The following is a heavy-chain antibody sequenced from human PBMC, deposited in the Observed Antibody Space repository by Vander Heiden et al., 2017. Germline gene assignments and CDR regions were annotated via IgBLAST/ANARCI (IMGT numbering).Heavy chain of an antibody. CDR1: GYTFGDPW. Sequence: LGQSGAEVKKPGEYLKISCQASGYTFGDPWTGWVRQMPGKGLESMGVIYPADSETRYSPSFEGQVTMSVDKSTNTAYLEWRSLKASDSAMYYCARQNDGNYGDYPYEFWGQGTQVTVSS. D-gene: IGHD4-17*01. CDR2: IYPADSET. CDR3: ARQNDGNYGDYPYEF. J-gene: IGHJ4*02. V-gene: IGHV5-51*01.